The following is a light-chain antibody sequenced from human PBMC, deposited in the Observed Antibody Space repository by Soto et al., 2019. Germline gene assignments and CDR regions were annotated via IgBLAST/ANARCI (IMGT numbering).Light chain of an antibody. J-gene: IGLJ3*02. CDR1: SSDVGGYNY. V-gene: IGLV2-8*01. CDR3: SSYAGSNNLGV. Sequence: QSALTQPPSASGSRGQSVTISCTGTSSDVGGYNYVSWYQQHPGKAPKLMIYEVSNRPSGVPDRFSGSKSGNTASLTVSGLQHEDEADYYCSSYAGSNNLGVFGGGTKLTVL. CDR2: EVS.